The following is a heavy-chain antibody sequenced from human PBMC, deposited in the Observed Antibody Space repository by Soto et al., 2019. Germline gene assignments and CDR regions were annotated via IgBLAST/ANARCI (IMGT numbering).Heavy chain of an antibody. CDR3: ARLVGPGLRGRRGFDP. Sequence: QVQLVQSGAEVKKPGASVKVSCKASGYTFTGYYMHWVRQAPGQGLEWMGWINPNSGGTNYAQKFQGRVTMTRDTSISTAYMERSRLRSDDTAVYYCARLVGPGLRGRRGFDPWGQGTLVTVSS. CDR2: INPNSGGT. V-gene: IGHV1-2*02. CDR1: GYTFTGYY. D-gene: IGHD4-17*01. J-gene: IGHJ5*02.